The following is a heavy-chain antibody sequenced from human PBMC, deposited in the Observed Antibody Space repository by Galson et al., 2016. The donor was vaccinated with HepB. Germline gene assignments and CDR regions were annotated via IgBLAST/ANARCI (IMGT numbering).Heavy chain of an antibody. Sequence: SCAASGGTFSSYAISWVRQAPGQGLEWMGRIIPIFGTANYAQKFQGRVTITADESTSTAYMELSSLKSEDTAVYYCARGLGSGSYFDYWGQGTLVTVSS. J-gene: IGHJ4*02. CDR3: ARGLGSGSYFDY. CDR1: GGTFSSYA. CDR2: IIPIFGTA. D-gene: IGHD3-10*01. V-gene: IGHV1-69*01.